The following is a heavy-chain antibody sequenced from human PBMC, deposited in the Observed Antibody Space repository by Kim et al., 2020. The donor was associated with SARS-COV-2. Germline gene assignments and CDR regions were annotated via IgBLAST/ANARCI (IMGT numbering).Heavy chain of an antibody. CDR3: AAGDYYDSSAYYSDYYSGIDI. CDR1: GFTFSSSV. CDR2: IVVGRGYT. D-gene: IGHD3-22*01. V-gene: IGHV1-58*01. J-gene: IGHJ6*02. Sequence: ASVKVSCKASGFTFSSSVVQWVRQSRGQGLEWIGWIVVGRGYTNYAQKFQERVTISRDMSTNTAYMEVTSLRSEDTAVYYCAAGDYYDSSAYYSDYYSGIDIWGQGTTVTVSS.